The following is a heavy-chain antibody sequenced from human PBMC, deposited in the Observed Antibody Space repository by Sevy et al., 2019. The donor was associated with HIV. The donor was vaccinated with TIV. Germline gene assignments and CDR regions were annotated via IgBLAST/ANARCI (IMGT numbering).Heavy chain of an antibody. Sequence: GGSLRLSCVASGFSFSTYVMNWVRQAPGKGLEWVSSFDSRPGYMFYADSVKGRFTISRDNTKNSLYLQMNSLRAEDTAVYYCARVQRLSTGMDVWGQGTTVTVSS. D-gene: IGHD3-16*02. CDR2: FDSRPGYM. CDR3: ARVQRLSTGMDV. J-gene: IGHJ6*02. CDR1: GFSFSTYV. V-gene: IGHV3-21*06.